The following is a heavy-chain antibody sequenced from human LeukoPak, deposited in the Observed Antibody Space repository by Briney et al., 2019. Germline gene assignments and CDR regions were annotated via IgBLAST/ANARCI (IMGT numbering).Heavy chain of an antibody. Sequence: ASVKVSCKASGYTFTRYGISWVRPAPGQGLEWMVWIIAYNGKTNSAQKLQGRVTMSTDTSTSTAYMELRSLRCDDTAVYYCARGKDLWGYCSGGSCYCFDYWGQGTLVTVSS. J-gene: IGHJ4*02. D-gene: IGHD2-15*01. CDR1: GYTFTRYG. CDR3: ARGKDLWGYCSGGSCYCFDY. V-gene: IGHV1-18*01. CDR2: IIAYNGKT.